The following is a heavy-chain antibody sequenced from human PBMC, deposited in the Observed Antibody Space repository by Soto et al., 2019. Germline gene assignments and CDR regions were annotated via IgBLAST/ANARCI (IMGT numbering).Heavy chain of an antibody. V-gene: IGHV4-39*01. CDR1: GGSISSSSYY. J-gene: IGHJ1*01. D-gene: IGHD6-13*01. Sequence: QLQLQESGPGLVKPSETLSLTCTVSGGSISSSSYYWGWIRQPPGKGLEWIGSIYYSGSTYYNPSLKSRGTISVDTSKNQFSLKLGSVTAADTAVYYCARPPLSSSWREYFQHWGQGTLVTVSS. CDR2: IYYSGST. CDR3: ARPPLSSSWREYFQH.